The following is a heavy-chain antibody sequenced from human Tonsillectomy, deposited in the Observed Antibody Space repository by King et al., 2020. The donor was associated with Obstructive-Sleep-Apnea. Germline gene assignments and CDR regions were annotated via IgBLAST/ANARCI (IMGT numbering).Heavy chain of an antibody. CDR3: ARVRDLYYYDTSGDKYGMDV. D-gene: IGHD3-22*01. CDR2: IHHSGST. V-gene: IGHV4-38-2*02. J-gene: IGHJ6*02. Sequence: QLQESGPGLVKSSETLSLTCIVSGYSISAGYYWGWIRQPPGKGLEWIGNIHHSGSTNYNPSLKSRVTISVDTSKNQFSLNLSSVTAADTAVYYCARVRDLYYYDTSGDKYGMDVWGQGTTVTVSS. CDR1: GYSISAGYY.